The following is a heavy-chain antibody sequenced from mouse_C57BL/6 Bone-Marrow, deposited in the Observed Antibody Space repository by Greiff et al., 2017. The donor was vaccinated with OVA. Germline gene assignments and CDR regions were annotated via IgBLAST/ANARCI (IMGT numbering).Heavy chain of an antibody. Sequence: QVQLQQPGAELVKPGASVKMSCKASGYTFTSYWITWVKQRPGQGLEWIGDIYPGSGSTNYNEKFKSKATLTVDTSSSTAYMQLSSLTSEDSAVSYCAYYYGNSSYFDYWGQGTTLTVSS. CDR2: IYPGSGST. D-gene: IGHD2-1*01. CDR1: GYTFTSYW. J-gene: IGHJ2*01. V-gene: IGHV1-55*01. CDR3: AYYYGNSSYFDY.